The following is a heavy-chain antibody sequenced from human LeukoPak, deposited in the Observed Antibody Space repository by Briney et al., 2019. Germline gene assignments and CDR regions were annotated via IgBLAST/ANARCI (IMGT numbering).Heavy chain of an antibody. CDR3: VRASIAARTGSGWFDP. V-gene: IGHV4-39*07. D-gene: IGHD6-6*01. Sequence: PSETLSLTCTVSGGSISSSSYYWGWIRQPPGKGLEWIGSIYYSGSTYYNPSLKSRVTISVDTSKNQFSLKLSSVTAADTAVYYCVRASIAARTGSGWFDPWGQGTLVTVSS. CDR1: GGSISSSSYY. CDR2: IYYSGST. J-gene: IGHJ5*02.